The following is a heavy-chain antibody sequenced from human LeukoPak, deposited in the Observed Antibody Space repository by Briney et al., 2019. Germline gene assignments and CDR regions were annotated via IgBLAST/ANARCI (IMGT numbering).Heavy chain of an antibody. CDR2: ISGTGGST. Sequence: GGSLRLSCAASGFTFSSYAMSWVRQAPGKGLEWVSGISGTGGSTYYADSVKGRFTISRDNSKNTLYLQMNSLGAEDTAVYYCARDFWSGFYDYWGQGTLVTVSS. J-gene: IGHJ4*02. D-gene: IGHD3-3*01. CDR3: ARDFWSGFYDY. V-gene: IGHV3-23*01. CDR1: GFTFSSYA.